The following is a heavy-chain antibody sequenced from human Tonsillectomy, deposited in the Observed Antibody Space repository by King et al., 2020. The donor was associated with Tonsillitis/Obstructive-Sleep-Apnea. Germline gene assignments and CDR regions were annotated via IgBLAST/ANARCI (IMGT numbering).Heavy chain of an antibody. CDR2: IYYSGST. Sequence: QLQESGPGLVKPSETLSLTCTVSGGSISSYYWSWIRQPPGKGLEWIGYIYYSGSTNYNPSLKSRVTISVDTSKNQFSLKLSSVTAADTAVYYCARDRRDGYHSLDYFDYWGQGTLVTVSS. J-gene: IGHJ4*02. D-gene: IGHD5-24*01. V-gene: IGHV4-59*08. CDR1: GGSISSYY. CDR3: ARDRRDGYHSLDYFDY.